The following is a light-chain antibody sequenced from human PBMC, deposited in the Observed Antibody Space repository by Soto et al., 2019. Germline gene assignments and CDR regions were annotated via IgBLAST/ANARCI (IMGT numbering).Light chain of an antibody. CDR2: GVS. V-gene: IGKV3-20*01. CDR1: QSVSSNY. J-gene: IGKJ1*01. CDR3: QQYSISST. Sequence: EIVMTQSPATLSVSPGERATLSCRASQSVSSNYLAWYQQKPGQSPRLLIFGVSSRATDIPDRFSGSGSGTDFTLTINRLEPEDFAVYYCQQYSISSTFGQGTKVDIK.